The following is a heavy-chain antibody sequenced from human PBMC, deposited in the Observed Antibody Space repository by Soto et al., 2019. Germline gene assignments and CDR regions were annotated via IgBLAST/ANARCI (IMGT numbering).Heavy chain of an antibody. CDR3: AKFMGYSSSWFPKDYYYYYMDV. Sequence: PGGSLRLSCAAPGFTFSSYAMSWVRQAPGKGLEWVSAISGSGGSTYYADSVKGRFTISRDNSKNTLYLQMNSLRAEDTAVYYCAKFMGYSSSWFPKDYYYYYMDVWGKGTTVTVSS. D-gene: IGHD6-13*01. CDR1: GFTFSSYA. CDR2: ISGSGGST. V-gene: IGHV3-23*01. J-gene: IGHJ6*03.